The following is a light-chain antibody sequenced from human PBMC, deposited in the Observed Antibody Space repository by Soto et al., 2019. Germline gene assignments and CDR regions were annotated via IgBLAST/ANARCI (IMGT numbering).Light chain of an antibody. CDR2: EVS. V-gene: IGLV2-14*01. CDR1: SSDVGGYNY. Sequence: SVLTQPASVSGSPGQSITISCTGTSSDVGGYNYVSWYQQHPRKAPKLLIFEVSDRPSGVSNRFSGSKSGNTASLTISGLQAEDEADYYCSSYSGSSIPYVFGTGTKVTLL. CDR3: SSYSGSSIPYV. J-gene: IGLJ1*01.